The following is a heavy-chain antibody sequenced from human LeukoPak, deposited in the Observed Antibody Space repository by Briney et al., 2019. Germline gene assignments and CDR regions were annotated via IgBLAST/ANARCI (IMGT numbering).Heavy chain of an antibody. CDR3: ARSNFGGNVHFDY. J-gene: IGHJ4*02. Sequence: GASVKVSCKASGYSFTSYDINWVRQATGQGLEWIGWMNPNSGDADYKQKFKGRVTFTRDTSTRTAYMEVNSLGSEDTAVYYCARSNFGGNVHFDYWGQGTLVTASS. V-gene: IGHV1-8*02. CDR2: MNPNSGDA. CDR1: GYSFTSYD. D-gene: IGHD4-23*01.